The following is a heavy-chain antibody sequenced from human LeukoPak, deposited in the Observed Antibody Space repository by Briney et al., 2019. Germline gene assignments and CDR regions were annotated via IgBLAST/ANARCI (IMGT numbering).Heavy chain of an antibody. V-gene: IGHV4-38-2*01. CDR3: EGGKSSWSDY. Sequence: PSETLSLTCAVSGYSISSGYYWGWIRQPPGKGLEWIGSIYHSGSTYYNPSLKSRVTISVDTSKNQFSLKLSSVTATDAAIYNCEGGKSSWSDYWGQGTLAPSPQ. CDR2: IYHSGST. D-gene: IGHD6-13*01. CDR1: GYSISSGYY. J-gene: IGHJ4*02.